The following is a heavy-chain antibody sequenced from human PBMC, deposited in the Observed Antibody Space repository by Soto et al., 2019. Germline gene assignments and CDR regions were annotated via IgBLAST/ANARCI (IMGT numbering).Heavy chain of an antibody. V-gene: IGHV3-23*01. D-gene: IGHD1-1*01. CDR3: AKATATSGGAFEI. CDR2: ILVGGST. Sequence: GGSLILSWASSGCICSSYDMRLVRPAPGKGLEWVSTILVGGSTHYEDSVKGRFTISRDTSKNTVYLQMNSLTAGDTAFYYCAKATATSGGAFEIYGQGTMVTVSS. J-gene: IGHJ3*02. CDR1: GCICSSYD.